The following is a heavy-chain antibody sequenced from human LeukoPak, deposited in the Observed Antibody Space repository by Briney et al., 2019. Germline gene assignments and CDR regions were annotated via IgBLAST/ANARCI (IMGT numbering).Heavy chain of an antibody. Sequence: GRSLRLSCAASGFTFSTSGMHWVRQAPGKWLEWVAVISYDGNNKYYADSVKGRFTISRDNSKNTLYLQMNSLRAEDTAVYYCATYYYDSSGYYPDAFDIWGQGTMVTVSS. J-gene: IGHJ3*02. CDR1: GFTFSTSG. CDR3: ATYYYDSSGYYPDAFDI. V-gene: IGHV3-33*05. D-gene: IGHD3-22*01. CDR2: ISYDGNNK.